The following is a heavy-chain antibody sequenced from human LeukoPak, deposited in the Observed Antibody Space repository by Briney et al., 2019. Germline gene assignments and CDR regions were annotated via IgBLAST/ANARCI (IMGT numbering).Heavy chain of an antibody. J-gene: IGHJ6*02. CDR1: GGSISSYY. D-gene: IGHD4-17*01. CDR3: ARDPSSAYHGDPHYYYGMDV. Sequence: TSETLSLTCTVSGGSISSYYWSWIRQPPGKGLEWIGYIYYSGSTNYNPSLKSRVTISVDTSKNQFSLKLSSVTAADTAVYYCARDPSSAYHGDPHYYYGMDVWGQGTTVIVSS. V-gene: IGHV4-59*01. CDR2: IYYSGST.